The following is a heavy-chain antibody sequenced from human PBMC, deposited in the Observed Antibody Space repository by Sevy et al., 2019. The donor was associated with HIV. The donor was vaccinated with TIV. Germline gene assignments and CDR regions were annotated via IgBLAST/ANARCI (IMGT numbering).Heavy chain of an antibody. CDR3: VKDQKGRIFGVISDLEY. Sequence: GGSLRLSCSASGFMFSSYAMHWVRQAPGTGLEYLSAISGDGSDTYYPDSVRGRFIVSRDNSKNMVYLQMNSLRIEDTATYYCVKDQKGRIFGVISDLEYWGQGALVTVSS. J-gene: IGHJ4*02. CDR1: GFMFSSYA. V-gene: IGHV3-64D*06. D-gene: IGHD3-3*01. CDR2: ISGDGSDT.